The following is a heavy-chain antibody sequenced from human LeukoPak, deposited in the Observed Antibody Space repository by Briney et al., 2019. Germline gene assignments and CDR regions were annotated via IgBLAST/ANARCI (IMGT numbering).Heavy chain of an antibody. Sequence: GGSLRLSCAASGFTFSSYGMHWVRQAPGKGLEWVAVIWYDGSNKYYADSVKGRFTISRDNSKNTPYLQMNSLRAEDTAVYYCARDVTTVSTGPDYWGQGTLVTVSS. D-gene: IGHD4-11*01. J-gene: IGHJ4*02. V-gene: IGHV3-33*01. CDR2: IWYDGSNK. CDR3: ARDVTTVSTGPDY. CDR1: GFTFSSYG.